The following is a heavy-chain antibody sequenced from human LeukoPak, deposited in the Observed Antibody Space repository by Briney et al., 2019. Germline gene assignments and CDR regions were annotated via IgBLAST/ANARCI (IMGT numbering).Heavy chain of an antibody. Sequence: ASVKVSCKASGGTFSSYAISWVRQAPGQGLEWMGGIIPIFGTANYAQKLQGRVTMTTDTSTSTAYMELRSLRSDDTAVYYCARETVDYYGSGSVDYWGQGTLVTVSS. J-gene: IGHJ4*02. CDR2: IIPIFGTA. CDR3: ARETVDYYGSGSVDY. CDR1: GGTFSSYA. V-gene: IGHV1-69*05. D-gene: IGHD3-10*01.